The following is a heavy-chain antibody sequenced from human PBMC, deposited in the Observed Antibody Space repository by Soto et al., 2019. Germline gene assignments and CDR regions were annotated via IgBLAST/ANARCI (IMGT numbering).Heavy chain of an antibody. CDR1: GFTFSSYA. D-gene: IGHD6-13*01. V-gene: IGHV3-23*01. Sequence: EVQLLESGGGLVQPGGSLRLSCAASGFTFSSYAMRWVRQAPGKGLEWVSAISGSGGSTYNADSVKGRFTISRDNSKNTLYLQMNSLRAEDTDVYYCARRGSSSYFDYWGQGTLVTVSS. J-gene: IGHJ4*02. CDR3: ARRGSSSYFDY. CDR2: ISGSGGST.